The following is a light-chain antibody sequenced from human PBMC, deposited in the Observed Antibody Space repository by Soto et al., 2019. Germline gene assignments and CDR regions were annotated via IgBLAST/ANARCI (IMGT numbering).Light chain of an antibody. V-gene: IGKV1-5*03. J-gene: IGKJ1*01. CDR2: QAS. CDR1: ETINTW. CDR3: QQDNSYSGT. Sequence: IQMTHSPPSLFASVPDTVTITCRPSETINTWLAWFQQKPGKTPKLLIYQASILESGVPSRFSGSGAGTEFTLTISSLQPDDFAPYYCQQDNSYSGTFGQGTKVEI.